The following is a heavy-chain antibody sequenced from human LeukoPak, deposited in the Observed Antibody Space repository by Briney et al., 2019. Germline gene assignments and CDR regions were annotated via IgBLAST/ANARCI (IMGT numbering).Heavy chain of an antibody. D-gene: IGHD3-3*01. CDR2: IYYSGST. J-gene: IGHJ5*02. Sequence: SETLSLTCTVSGGSISSYYWSWIRQPPGKGLEWIGYIYYSGSTNYNPSLKSRVTISVVTSKNQFSLKLSSVTAADTAVYYCAGVFGVVIDNWFDPWGQGTLVTVSS. V-gene: IGHV4-59*01. CDR3: AGVFGVVIDNWFDP. CDR1: GGSISSYY.